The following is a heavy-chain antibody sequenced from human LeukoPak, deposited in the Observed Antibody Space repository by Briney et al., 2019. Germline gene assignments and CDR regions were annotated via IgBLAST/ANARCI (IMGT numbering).Heavy chain of an antibody. CDR3: ARDPDRSGFDF. D-gene: IGHD1-14*01. Sequence: GGSLRLSCAASGFTFSSYAMSWVRQAPGKGLEWVSAISGSGGSTYYADSVKGRFTISRDNSKNMLYLHMNSLRVEDTAIYYCARDPDRSGFDFWGQGTLVTVSS. CDR1: GFTFSSYA. CDR2: ISGSGGST. J-gene: IGHJ4*02. V-gene: IGHV3-23*01.